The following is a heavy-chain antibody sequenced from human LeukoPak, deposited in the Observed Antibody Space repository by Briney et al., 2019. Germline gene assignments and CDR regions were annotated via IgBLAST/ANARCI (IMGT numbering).Heavy chain of an antibody. CDR3: ARDRGITIFGVANNDAFDI. J-gene: IGHJ3*02. CDR1: GYTFTDYY. V-gene: IGHV1-46*01. D-gene: IGHD3-3*01. Sequence: SVKVSCKASGYTFTDYYMHWVRQAPGQGLEWMGIINASGGSTSYAQKFQGRVTMTRDTSTSTVYMELSSLRSEDTAVYYCARDRGITIFGVANNDAFDIWGQGTMVTVSS. CDR2: INASGGST.